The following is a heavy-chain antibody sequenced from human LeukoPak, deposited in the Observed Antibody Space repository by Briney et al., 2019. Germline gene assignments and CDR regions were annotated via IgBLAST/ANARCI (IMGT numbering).Heavy chain of an antibody. V-gene: IGHV3-23*01. J-gene: IGHJ3*02. CDR1: GFTFSTYA. CDR3: AKRTCTAKSCYGNAFDM. D-gene: IGHD2-15*01. CDR2: ISGGGPRT. Sequence: GGSLRLSCAASGFTFSTYAMNWIRQAPGKGLECVSTISGGGPRTYYADSVKGRFTISRDNANNTVYLLMSSLRAEDTSVYYCAKRTCTAKSCYGNAFDMWGQGTKVTASS.